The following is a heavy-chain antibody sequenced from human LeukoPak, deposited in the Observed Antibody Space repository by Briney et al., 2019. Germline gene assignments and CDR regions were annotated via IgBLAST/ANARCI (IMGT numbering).Heavy chain of an antibody. CDR1: GASVSGNSYY. Sequence: SETLSPTCTVSGASVSGNSYYWGWIRQPPGKGLEWIGNIYYSGSTHYNPSLKSRVTMSVYTSKNQFSLRLNSVTAADTAVYYCARAWGSGWYTWFDPWGQGTLVTVSS. CDR2: IYYSGST. CDR3: ARAWGSGWYTWFDP. J-gene: IGHJ5*02. D-gene: IGHD6-19*01. V-gene: IGHV4-39*01.